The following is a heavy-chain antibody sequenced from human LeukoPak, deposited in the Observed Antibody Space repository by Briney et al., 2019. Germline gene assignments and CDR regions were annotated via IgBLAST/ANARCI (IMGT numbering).Heavy chain of an antibody. D-gene: IGHD3-22*01. CDR1: GYTFTSYG. V-gene: IGHV1-46*01. CDR3: ARGRHSYESSDYYYEGDAFDI. CDR2: INPSGDST. J-gene: IGHJ3*02. Sequence: ASVKVSCTASGYTFTSYGISWVRQAPGQGLEWMGIINPSGDSTSSAQTFQGRVTMTRNMSTSTVYMALSSLRTEDTAVYYCARGRHSYESSDYYYEGDAFDIWGQGTMVTVSS.